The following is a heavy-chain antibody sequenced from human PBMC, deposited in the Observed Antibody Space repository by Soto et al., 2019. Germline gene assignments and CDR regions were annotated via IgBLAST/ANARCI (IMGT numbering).Heavy chain of an antibody. D-gene: IGHD1-26*01. V-gene: IGHV4-38-2*02. CDR3: ARDRSGGSYTY. CDR1: GFSISRDYY. J-gene: IGHJ4*02. Sequence: SETLSLTCAVSGFSISRDYYWGWIRQPPGRGLEWIGNVHHTGATDYTPSLRTRVTISLDTSKNQFSLKLTSVTAADTAVYYCARDRSGGSYTYWGQGILVTVSS. CDR2: VHHTGAT.